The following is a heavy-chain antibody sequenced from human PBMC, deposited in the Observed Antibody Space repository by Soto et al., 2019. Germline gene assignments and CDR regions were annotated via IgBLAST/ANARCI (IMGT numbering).Heavy chain of an antibody. CDR3: ARLRQLAFYYYGMDV. CDR1: GYSFTSYW. Sequence: PGESLKISCKGSGYSFTSYWISGVRQMPGKGLEWMGRIDPSDSYTNYSPSFQGHVTISADKSISTAYLQWSSLKASDTAMYYCARLRQLAFYYYGMDVWGQGTTVTVSS. J-gene: IGHJ6*02. D-gene: IGHD6-6*01. V-gene: IGHV5-10-1*01. CDR2: IDPSDSYT.